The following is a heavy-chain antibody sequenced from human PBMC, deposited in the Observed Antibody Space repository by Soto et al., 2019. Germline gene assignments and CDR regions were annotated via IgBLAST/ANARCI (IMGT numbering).Heavy chain of an antibody. CDR2: IFYTGTT. D-gene: IGHD2-21*01. V-gene: IGHV4-39*01. J-gene: IGHJ4*02. Sequence: SETLSLTCSVSGGSVSYNSYYWGWIRQPPGKGLEWVGGIFYTGTTYYNPSLKDRLSISVDTSKNSFSLNLTSVTAADTAVYFCARLVVVAPVANVWGQGALVTVS. CDR3: ARLVVVAPVANV. CDR1: GGSVSYNSYY.